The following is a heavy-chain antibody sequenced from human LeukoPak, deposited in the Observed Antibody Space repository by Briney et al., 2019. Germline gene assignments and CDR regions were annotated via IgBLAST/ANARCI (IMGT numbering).Heavy chain of an antibody. J-gene: IGHJ6*02. V-gene: IGHV1-24*01. Sequence: GASVTVSCKVSGYALTEMSIHWVRQAPGGALEWMGGFDPEDGETVYAPKFQGRVTMTEDISADTAYMELSSLRSEDTAVYYCTTCLNGAGQPVAIYYYGMDVWGQGTTVTVSS. CDR1: GYALTEMS. CDR3: TTCLNGAGQPVAIYYYGMDV. CDR2: FDPEDGET. D-gene: IGHD2-2*01.